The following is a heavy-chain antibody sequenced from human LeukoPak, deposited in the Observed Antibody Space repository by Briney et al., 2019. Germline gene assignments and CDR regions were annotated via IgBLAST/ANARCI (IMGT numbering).Heavy chain of an antibody. Sequence: GGALRLSCAASGFTFSSYGMHRVRQAPGKGLEWVAVISYDGSNKYYADSVNGRFTISGDNSKNTLYLQMNSLRAEDTAVYYCAKDYGSSGLDYWGQGTLVTVSS. J-gene: IGHJ4*02. CDR1: GFTFSSYG. CDR2: ISYDGSNK. D-gene: IGHD3-22*01. V-gene: IGHV3-30*18. CDR3: AKDYGSSGLDY.